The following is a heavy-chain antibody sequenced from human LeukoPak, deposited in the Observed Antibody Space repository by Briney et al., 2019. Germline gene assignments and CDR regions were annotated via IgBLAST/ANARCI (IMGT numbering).Heavy chain of an antibody. V-gene: IGHV3-9*01. CDR3: AKGGGPYYYYMDV. Sequence: GGSLRLSCVASGFTFSSFAMHWVRQAPGKGLEWVSGISWNSGSIGYADSVRGRFTISRDNAKNSLYLQMSSLRAEDTALYYCAKGGGPYYYYMDVWGKGTTVTISS. CDR1: GFTFSSFA. CDR2: ISWNSGSI. D-gene: IGHD6-25*01. J-gene: IGHJ6*03.